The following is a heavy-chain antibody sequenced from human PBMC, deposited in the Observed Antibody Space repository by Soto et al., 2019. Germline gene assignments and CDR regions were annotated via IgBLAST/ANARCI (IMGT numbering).Heavy chain of an antibody. CDR2: ILVDGRT. Sequence: GGSLRLSCAASGFICSSYDMSWVRQAPGKGLEWVSTILVDGRTFYVDSVKGRFTISRDTSKNTVYLQMNSLTAGDTALYYCAKATATGGGAFDICGQGTMVTVSS. D-gene: IGHD2-8*02. CDR1: GFICSSYD. CDR3: AKATATGGGAFDI. V-gene: IGHV3-23*01. J-gene: IGHJ3*02.